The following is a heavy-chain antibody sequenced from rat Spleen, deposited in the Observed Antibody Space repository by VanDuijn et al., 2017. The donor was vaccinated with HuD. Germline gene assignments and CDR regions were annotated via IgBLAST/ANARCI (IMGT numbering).Heavy chain of an antibody. CDR1: GFSLTSYH. V-gene: IGHV2-43*01. CDR2: IWTGGST. D-gene: IGHD1-9*01. Sequence: QVQLKESGPGLVQPSQTLSLTCTVSGFSLTSYHVIWVRQPPGKGLEWMGVIWTGGSTAYNSALKSRLSISRDTSKSQVFLKMNSLKTEDTAMYFCARWYGYNYFDYWGQGVMVTVSS. J-gene: IGHJ2*01. CDR3: ARWYGYNYFDY.